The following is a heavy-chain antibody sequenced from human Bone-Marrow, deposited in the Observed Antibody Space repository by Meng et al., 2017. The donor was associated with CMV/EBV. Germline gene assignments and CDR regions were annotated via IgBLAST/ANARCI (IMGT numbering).Heavy chain of an antibody. J-gene: IGHJ4*02. CDR2: TYYRSQWKT. Sequence: SQTLSLTCAISGDSVSSDSGAWNWIRQSPSRGLEWLGRTYYRSQWKTDYAVSVKSRMTIKSDTSKNQFSLQLNSVTPEDTAVYYCARAPSGSYPDYWGQGILVTVSS. V-gene: IGHV6-1*01. CDR3: ARAPSGSYPDY. CDR1: GDSVSSDSGA. D-gene: IGHD3-16*02.